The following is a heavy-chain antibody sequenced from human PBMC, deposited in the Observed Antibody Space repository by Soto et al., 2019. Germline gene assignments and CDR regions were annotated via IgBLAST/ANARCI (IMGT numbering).Heavy chain of an antibody. Sequence: QVQVVQSGAEVKKPGASVKISCKASGYTFTTHAMHWVRQAPGQSLEWMGWINGGTGQTNHSQRFQGRVNITRDTSASTADMELSSLRSEDTAVYYCARGKGMEENYYYYGLDIWGQGTTVTVSS. CDR2: INGGTGQT. J-gene: IGHJ6*02. V-gene: IGHV1-3*01. CDR3: ARGKGMEENYYYYGLDI. D-gene: IGHD1-1*01. CDR1: GYTFTTHA.